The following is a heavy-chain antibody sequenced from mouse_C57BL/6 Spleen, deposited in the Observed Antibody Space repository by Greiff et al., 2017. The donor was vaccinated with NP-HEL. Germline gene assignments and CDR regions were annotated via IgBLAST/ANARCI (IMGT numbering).Heavy chain of an antibody. V-gene: IGHV5-17*01. D-gene: IGHD1-1*01. J-gene: IGHJ1*03. Sequence: EVNVVESGGGLVKPGGSLKLSCAASGFTFSDYGMHWVRQAPEKGLEWVAYISSGSSTIYYADPVKGRFHISRDNAKNTLFLQMTSLRSDDTAMYYCARPGYYGSSYLWYFDVWGTGTTVTVSS. CDR3: ARPGYYGSSYLWYFDV. CDR1: GFTFSDYG. CDR2: ISSGSSTI.